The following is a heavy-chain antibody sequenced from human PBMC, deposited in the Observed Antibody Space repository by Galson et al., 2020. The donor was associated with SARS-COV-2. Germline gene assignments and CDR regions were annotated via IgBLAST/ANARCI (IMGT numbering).Heavy chain of an antibody. J-gene: IGHJ5*02. CDR3: AHWNPNYDFWSGYYMPPPGGWFDP. Sequence: GGSLRLSCAASGFTFSSYAMSWVRQAPGKGLEWVSAISGSGGSTYYADSVKGRFTISRDNSKNTLYLQMNSLRAEDTAVYYCAHWNPNYDFWSGYYMPPPGGWFDPWGQRTLVTVSS. V-gene: IGHV3-23*01. D-gene: IGHD3-3*01. CDR2: ISGSGGST. CDR1: GFTFSSYA.